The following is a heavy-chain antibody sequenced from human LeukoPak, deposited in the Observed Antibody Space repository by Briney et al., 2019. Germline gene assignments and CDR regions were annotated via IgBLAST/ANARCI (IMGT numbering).Heavy chain of an antibody. CDR3: ARVRSGYSYGYGANDAFDI. D-gene: IGHD5-18*01. Sequence: GGSLRLSCAASGFTFDDYGMSWVRQAPGKGLEWVSGINWNGGSTGYADSVKGRFTISRDNAKNSLYLQMNSLRAEDTALYHCARVRSGYSYGYGANDAFDIWGQGTMVTVSS. CDR1: GFTFDDYG. CDR2: INWNGGST. J-gene: IGHJ3*02. V-gene: IGHV3-20*01.